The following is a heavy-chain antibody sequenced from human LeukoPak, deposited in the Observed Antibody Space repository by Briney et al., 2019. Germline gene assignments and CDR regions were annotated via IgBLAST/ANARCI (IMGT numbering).Heavy chain of an antibody. V-gene: IGHV3-30*03. CDR1: GFTFSSYG. CDR2: ISYDGSNK. D-gene: IGHD3-10*01. J-gene: IGHJ4*02. Sequence: GGSLRLSCAASGFTFSSYGMHWVRQAPGKGLEWVAVISYDGSNKYYADSVKGRFTISRDNSKNTLYLQMNSLRAEDTAVYYCARDLRNYYGSGSSIDYWGQGTLVTVSS. CDR3: ARDLRNYYGSGSSIDY.